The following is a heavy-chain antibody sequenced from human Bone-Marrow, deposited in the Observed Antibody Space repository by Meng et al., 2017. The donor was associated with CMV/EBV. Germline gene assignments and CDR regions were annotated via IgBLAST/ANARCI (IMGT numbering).Heavy chain of an antibody. V-gene: IGHV1-2*02. CDR3: ARGERYTFWSGYPFDF. CDR2: INPNTGGT. Sequence: ASVKVSCKASGYTFVDYYIHWVRQAPGQGLEWMGWINPNTGGTKYAQKFQGSVTMTRDTSISTAYMALNRLKSDDTAVYHCARGERYTFWSGYPFDFWGQGTLVTVSS. D-gene: IGHD3-3*01. J-gene: IGHJ4*02. CDR1: GYTFVDYY.